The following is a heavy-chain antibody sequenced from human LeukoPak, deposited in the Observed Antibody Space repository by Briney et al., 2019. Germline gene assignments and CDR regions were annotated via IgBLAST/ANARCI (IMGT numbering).Heavy chain of an antibody. D-gene: IGHD4-17*01. J-gene: IGHJ4*02. V-gene: IGHV3-9*01. CDR3: ARGHTAVTRHFDF. CDR1: GFTFDDYA. CDR2: ISWNSGSI. Sequence: GGSLRLSCAASGFTFDDYAMHWVRQGPGKGLEWVSGISWNSGSIGYADSVKGRFTISRDNAKNSLYLQMNSLRAEDTALYYCARGHTAVTRHFDFWGQGTLVTVSS.